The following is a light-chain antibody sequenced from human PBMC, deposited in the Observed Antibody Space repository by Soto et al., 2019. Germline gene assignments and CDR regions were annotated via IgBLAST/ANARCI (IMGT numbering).Light chain of an antibody. V-gene: IGLV2-14*02. CDR3: SSYTTSSTLYV. Sequence: QSVLTQPASVSGSPGQSITISCTGTSSDVGSYNLVSWYQQHPGKAPKLMIYDVRNRPSGISNRFSGSKSGNTASLTISGLQAEDEADYYCSSYTTSSTLYVFGTGTKVTDL. J-gene: IGLJ1*01. CDR1: SSDVGSYNL. CDR2: DVR.